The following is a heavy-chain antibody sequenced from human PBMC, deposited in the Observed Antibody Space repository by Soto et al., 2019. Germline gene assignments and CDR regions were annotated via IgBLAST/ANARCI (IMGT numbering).Heavy chain of an antibody. V-gene: IGHV3-72*01. CDR2: IRNKATSYNT. D-gene: IGHD1-26*01. Sequence: EVQLVESGGGLVQPGGSLRLSCAASGFTFSDHYMEWVRQAPGKGLEWVGRIRNKATSYNTEYAAYGKGRFTISRDDSRISLYLQMNSLKTEDTDVLYCARYSGSYSRGLDYWGQGTPVIVSS. CDR3: ARYSGSYSRGLDY. J-gene: IGHJ4*02. CDR1: GFTFSDHY.